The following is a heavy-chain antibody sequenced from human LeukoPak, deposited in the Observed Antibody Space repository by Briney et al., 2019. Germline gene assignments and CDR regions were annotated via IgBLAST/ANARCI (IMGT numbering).Heavy chain of an antibody. CDR3: ARGLTYYYDSSGYYYSDKVDY. Sequence: PSETLSLTCGVSGGSFSTFYWSWIRQPPGKGLEWIGEINHSGATSYNPFLKSRVNISVDTSNNQFSLKLSSVTAADTAVYYCARGLTYYYDSSGYYYSDKVDYWGQGTLVTVSS. CDR2: INHSGAT. CDR1: GGSFSTFY. J-gene: IGHJ4*02. D-gene: IGHD3-22*01. V-gene: IGHV4-34*01.